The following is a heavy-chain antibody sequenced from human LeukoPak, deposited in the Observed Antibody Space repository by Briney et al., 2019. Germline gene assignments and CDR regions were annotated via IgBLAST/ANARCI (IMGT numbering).Heavy chain of an antibody. CDR1: GYTFTGYY. CDR2: INPNSGNT. CDR3: ARGNVLLWFGESFNWFDP. D-gene: IGHD3-10*01. J-gene: IGHJ5*02. Sequence: GASVKVSCKASGYTFTGYYMHWVRQAPGQGLEWMGWINPNSGNTGYAQKFQGRVTITRNTSISTAYMELSSLRSEDTAVYYCARGNVLLWFGESFNWFDPWGQGTLVTVSS. V-gene: IGHV1-8*03.